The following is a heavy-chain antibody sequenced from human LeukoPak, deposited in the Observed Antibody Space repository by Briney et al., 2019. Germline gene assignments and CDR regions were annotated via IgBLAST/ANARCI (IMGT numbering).Heavy chain of an antibody. V-gene: IGHV3-66*01. J-gene: IGHJ4*02. Sequence: LSGGSLRLSCAASGFTVSSNYMSWVRQAPGKGLEWVSVIYSGGSTYYADSVKGRFTISRDNSKNTLYLQMNSLRAEDTAVYYCARDQRGYGDQDYWGQGTLVTVSS. D-gene: IGHD4-17*01. CDR2: IYSGGST. CDR3: ARDQRGYGDQDY. CDR1: GFTVSSNY.